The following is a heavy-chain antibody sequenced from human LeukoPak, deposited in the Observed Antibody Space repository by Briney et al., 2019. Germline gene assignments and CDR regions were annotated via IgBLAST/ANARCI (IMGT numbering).Heavy chain of an antibody. V-gene: IGHV4-59*08. D-gene: IGHD3-22*01. CDR2: IYYSGST. J-gene: IGHJ4*02. CDR1: GGSISSYY. Sequence: SETLSLTCTVSGGSISSYYWSWIRQPPGKGLEWIGYIYYSGSTNYNPSLTSRVTISVDTSKNQFSLKLSSVTAADTAVYYCARHHRYYDLIDYWGQGTLVTVSS. CDR3: ARHHRYYDLIDY.